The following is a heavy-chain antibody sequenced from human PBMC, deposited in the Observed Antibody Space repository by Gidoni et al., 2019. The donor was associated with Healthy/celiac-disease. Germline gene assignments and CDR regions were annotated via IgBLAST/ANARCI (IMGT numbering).Heavy chain of an antibody. CDR2: ST. V-gene: IGHV4-39*01. J-gene: IGHJ4*02. Sequence: STYYNPSLKSRVTISVDTSKNQFSLKLSSVTAADTAVYYCARHRGIAVAGTDSVHDYWGQGTLVTVSS. CDR3: ARHRGIAVAGTDSVHDY. D-gene: IGHD6-19*01.